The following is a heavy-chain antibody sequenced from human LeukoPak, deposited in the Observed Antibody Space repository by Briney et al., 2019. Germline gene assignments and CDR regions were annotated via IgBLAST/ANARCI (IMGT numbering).Heavy chain of an antibody. CDR2: IFCSGSTTYS. J-gene: IGHJ4*02. CDR1: GGSINSYY. D-gene: IGHD1-26*01. Sequence: SETLSLTCTVSGGSINSYYWSWTRQPPGKGLEWIGYIFCSGSTTYSKYNPSLKSRVTISVDTSKNQFSLRLTSVTAADTAVYYCAALVGPTKAIDYWGQGTLVTVSS. CDR3: AALVGPTKAIDY. V-gene: IGHV4-59*01.